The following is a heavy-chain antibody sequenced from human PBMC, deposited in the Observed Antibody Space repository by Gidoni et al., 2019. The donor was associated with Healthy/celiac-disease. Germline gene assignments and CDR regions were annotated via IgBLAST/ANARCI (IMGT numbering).Heavy chain of an antibody. J-gene: IGHJ6*02. CDR2: ISSSSSYI. CDR1: RFTFSSYS. V-gene: IGHV3-21*01. CDR3: ARVTIRGGMDV. Sequence: EVQLVESGGGLVKPRGSLRLSCAASRFTFSSYSMNWVRQAPGKGLEWVSSISSSSSYIYYADSVKGRFTISRDNAKNSLYLQMNSLRAEDTAVYYCARVTIRGGMDVWGQGTTVTVSS. D-gene: IGHD3-3*01.